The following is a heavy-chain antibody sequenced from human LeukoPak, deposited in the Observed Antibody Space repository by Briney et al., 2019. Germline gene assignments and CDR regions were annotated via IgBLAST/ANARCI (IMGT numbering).Heavy chain of an antibody. CDR3: AREGSYYYDSSGPDAFDI. V-gene: IGHV3-7*01. CDR2: IKQDGSEK. CDR1: GFTFSSYW. D-gene: IGHD3-22*01. Sequence: GGSLRLSCAASGFTFSSYWMSWIRQAPGKGLEWVANIKQDGSEKYYVDSVKGRFTISRDNAKNSLYLQMNSLRAEDTAVYYCAREGSYYYDSSGPDAFDIWGQGTMVTVSS. J-gene: IGHJ3*02.